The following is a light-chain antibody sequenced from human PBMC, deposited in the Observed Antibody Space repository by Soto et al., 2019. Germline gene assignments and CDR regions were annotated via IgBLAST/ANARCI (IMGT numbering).Light chain of an antibody. CDR1: NSDVGNYKY. CDR3: CSYPGSHTWV. V-gene: IGLV2-11*01. Sequence: QSALTQPRSVSGSPGQSVTISCTGPNSDVGNYKYVSWYQQHPGKAPKVMIYDVTKRPSGVPDRFSGSTSGNTASLTISGLQAEDEADYYCCSYPGSHTWVFGGGTKVTV. J-gene: IGLJ3*02. CDR2: DVT.